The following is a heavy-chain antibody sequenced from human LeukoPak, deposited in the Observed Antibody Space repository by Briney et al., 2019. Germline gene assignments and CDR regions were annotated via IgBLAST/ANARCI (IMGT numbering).Heavy chain of an antibody. CDR2: IYYSGST. Sequence: SETLSLTCTVSGGSISSYYWSWIRQPPGEGLGWIGYIYYSGSTNYNPSLKSRVTISVDTSRNQFSLKLSTVTAADTAVYYCAGSYSSSSTVVFYFDYWGQGTLVTVSS. CDR1: GGSISSYY. D-gene: IGHD6-6*01. V-gene: IGHV4-59*01. CDR3: AGSYSSSSTVVFYFDY. J-gene: IGHJ4*02.